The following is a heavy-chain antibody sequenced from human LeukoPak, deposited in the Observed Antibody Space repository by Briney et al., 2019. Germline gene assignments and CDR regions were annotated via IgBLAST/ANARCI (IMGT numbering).Heavy chain of an antibody. J-gene: IGHJ4*02. V-gene: IGHV3-48*04. Sequence: PGRSLRLSCAASGFTFSSYAMHWVRQAPGKGLEWVAYISNSGSSIYYADSVKGRFTISRDNAKNSLYLQMNSLRAEDTAVYYCARNSGSYDYWGQGTLVTVSS. CDR1: GFTFSSYA. CDR2: ISNSGSSI. D-gene: IGHD1-26*01. CDR3: ARNSGSYDY.